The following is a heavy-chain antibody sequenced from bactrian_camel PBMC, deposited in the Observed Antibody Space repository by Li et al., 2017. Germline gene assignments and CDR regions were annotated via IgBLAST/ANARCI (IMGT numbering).Heavy chain of an antibody. CDR3: AKDRNGGSWNVEPLADFGY. V-gene: IGHV3S1*01. D-gene: IGHD6*01. CDR1: GYTYSGC. Sequence: HVQLVESGGGSVQPGGSLRLSCVVSGYTYSGCMGWFRQAPGKRREGVATIDGDGSTVYADSVADRFTISRDNAKNTLYLQLNSLKTEDTATYYCAKDRNGGSWNVEPLADFGYWGQGTQVTVS. CDR2: IDGDGST. J-gene: IGHJ6*01.